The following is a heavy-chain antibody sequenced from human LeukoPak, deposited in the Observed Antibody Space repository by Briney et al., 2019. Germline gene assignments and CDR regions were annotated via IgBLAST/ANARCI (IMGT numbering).Heavy chain of an antibody. CDR3: ARDPYSSSWYRRGAFDI. CDR2: ISTYNSVT. V-gene: IGHV1-18*01. Sequence: EASVKVSCKASGYTFLDYGFSWVRQAPGQGLEWMGWISTYNSVTDYVQKLRGRVTMTTDTSTSTAYMELRSLRSDDTAVYYCARDPYSSSWYRRGAFDIWGQGTMVTVSS. J-gene: IGHJ3*02. D-gene: IGHD6-13*01. CDR1: GYTFLDYG.